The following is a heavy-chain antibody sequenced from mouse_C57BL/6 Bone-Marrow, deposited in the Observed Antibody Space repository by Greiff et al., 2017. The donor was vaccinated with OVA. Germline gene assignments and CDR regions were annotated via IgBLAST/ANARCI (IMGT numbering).Heavy chain of an antibody. J-gene: IGHJ4*01. Sequence: VQLQQSGPELVKPGASVTIPCKASGYTFTDYNMDWVTQSHGKSLEWIGDINPNNGGTIYNQKFKGKATLTVDKSSSTAYKELRSRTSEDTAVEDCARAGYDGYLDYAMDDWGQGTSVTVSS. D-gene: IGHD2-3*01. V-gene: IGHV1-18*01. CDR3: ARAGYDGYLDYAMDD. CDR2: INPNNGGT. CDR1: GYTFTDYN.